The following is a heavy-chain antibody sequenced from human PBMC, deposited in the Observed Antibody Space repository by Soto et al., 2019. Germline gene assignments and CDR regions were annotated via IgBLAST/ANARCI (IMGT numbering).Heavy chain of an antibody. CDR3: AKDVAVAGYYFDY. Sequence: GGSLRLSCAASGFTFMSYGMHWVLQAPGKGLEWVAVISYDGSNKYYADSVKGRFTISRDNSKNTLYLQMNSLRAEDTAVYYCAKDVAVAGYYFDYWGQGTLVTVSS. D-gene: IGHD6-19*01. V-gene: IGHV3-30*18. CDR2: ISYDGSNK. CDR1: GFTFMSYG. J-gene: IGHJ4*02.